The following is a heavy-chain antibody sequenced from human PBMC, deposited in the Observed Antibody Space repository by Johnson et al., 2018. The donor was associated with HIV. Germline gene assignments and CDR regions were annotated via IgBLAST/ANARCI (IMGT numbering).Heavy chain of an antibody. CDR1: GFTFSSYA. Sequence: QLVESGGGVVQPGRSLRLSCAASGFTFSSYAMHWVRQAPGKGLEWVAVISYDGSNKYYADSVKGRFTISRDNSKNTLYLQMNSLRAEDTAVYYCARPVAGMNDAFDIWGQGTMVTVSS. CDR2: ISYDGSNK. D-gene: IGHD6-19*01. CDR3: ARPVAGMNDAFDI. V-gene: IGHV3-30-3*01. J-gene: IGHJ3*02.